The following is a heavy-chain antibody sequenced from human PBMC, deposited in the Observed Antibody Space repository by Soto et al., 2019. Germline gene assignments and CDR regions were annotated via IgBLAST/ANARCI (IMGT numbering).Heavy chain of an antibody. J-gene: IGHJ4*02. CDR3: ARVLGYCSGTNCYPDY. V-gene: IGHV4-31*11. Sequence: SETLSLTCAVSGGSISRSGYYWSWIRQHPGKGLEWIGYIYYSGSTYYNPSLKSRVIISADTSKNQFSLKLSSVTTADTAVYYCARVLGYCSGTNCYPDYWGQGTLVTVSS. CDR2: IYYSGST. D-gene: IGHD2-15*01. CDR1: GGSISRSGYY.